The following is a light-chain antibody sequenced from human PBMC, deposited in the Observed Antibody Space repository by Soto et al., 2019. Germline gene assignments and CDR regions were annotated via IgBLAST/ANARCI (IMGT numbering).Light chain of an antibody. CDR2: EVR. CDR1: MRDVGAYNL. CDR3: RANTASSTLV. V-gene: IGLV2-14*01. Sequence: QSALTQPASVSGSAGQSITISCSGTMRDVGAYNLVSWYQQHPGTAPKLIIYEVRNRPSGISSRFSGSRSGNTASLTISGLQPEDEGDYYCRANTASSTLVFGGGTKLTVL. J-gene: IGLJ3*02.